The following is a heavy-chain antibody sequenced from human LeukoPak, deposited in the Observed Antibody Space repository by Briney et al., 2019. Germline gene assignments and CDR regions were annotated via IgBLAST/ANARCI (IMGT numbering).Heavy chain of an antibody. V-gene: IGHV3-66*01. CDR2: IYSGGNT. CDR3: ARRIPTTWACDI. Sequence: GGSLRLSCAASGFTVSNNYMTWVRQAPGKGLGWVSVIYSGGNTYSADSVKGRFTISRDNSKNTLYLQLNSLGAEDTAVYYCARRIPTTWACDIWGQGTMVTVSS. J-gene: IGHJ3*02. CDR1: GFTVSNNY. D-gene: IGHD1-1*01.